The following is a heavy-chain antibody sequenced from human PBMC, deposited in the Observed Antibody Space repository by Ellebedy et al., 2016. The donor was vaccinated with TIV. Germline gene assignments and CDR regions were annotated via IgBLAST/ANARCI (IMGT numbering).Heavy chain of an antibody. J-gene: IGHJ3*02. CDR1: GYTFTNYG. V-gene: IGHV1-18*01. Sequence: AASVKVSCKASGYTFTNYGLSWVRQAPGQGLEWMGWISTYNGDTKYAQTLQGRVAMTTDTSTNTAYMELRCLRSDDTAVYYCVHTGDRGIWGQGTMVTVSS. CDR2: ISTYNGDT. CDR3: VHTGDRGI. D-gene: IGHD7-27*01.